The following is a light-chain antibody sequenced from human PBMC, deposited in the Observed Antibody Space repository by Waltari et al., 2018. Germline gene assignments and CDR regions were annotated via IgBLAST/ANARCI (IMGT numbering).Light chain of an antibody. J-gene: IGLJ3*02. CDR2: RND. CDR1: DSNIGSNY. Sequence: QSVLTQPPSVSGTPGQRVTISCSESDSNIGSNYVSWYHQLPGTAPKPLTYRNDQRPSGGPDRIAGPRSGTSAHRASSGLRSDDEAFYYCAAWDDSLGGWGFGGGTKLTVL. V-gene: IGLV1-47*01. CDR3: AAWDDSLGGWG.